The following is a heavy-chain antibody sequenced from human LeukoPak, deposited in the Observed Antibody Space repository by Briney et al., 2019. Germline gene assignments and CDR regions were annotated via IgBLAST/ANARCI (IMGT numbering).Heavy chain of an antibody. D-gene: IGHD1-26*01. CDR1: GFTFSDYY. V-gene: IGHV3-11*04. CDR3: ASSRGSGSYSVIDY. CDR2: ISSSGSTI. Sequence: GGSLRLSCAASGFTFSDYYMSWIRQAPGKGLEWVSYISSSGSTIYYADSVKGRFTISRDNAKNSLYLQMNSLRAEDTAVYYCASSRGSGSYSVIDYWGQGTLVTVSS. J-gene: IGHJ4*02.